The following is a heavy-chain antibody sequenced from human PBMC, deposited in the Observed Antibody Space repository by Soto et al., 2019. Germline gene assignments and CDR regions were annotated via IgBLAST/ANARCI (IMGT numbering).Heavy chain of an antibody. Sequence: QVQLVQSGAEVKKPGSSVKVSCKASGGTFSSDTISWVRQAPGQGLEWMGRIIPMLGIANYAQKFQGRVTITADQYTSTAYMELSSLRSEDTAVYYCARDRDWFDPWGQGTLVTVSS. CDR2: IIPMLGIA. D-gene: IGHD3-10*01. CDR1: GGTFSSDT. V-gene: IGHV1-69*08. CDR3: ARDRDWFDP. J-gene: IGHJ5*02.